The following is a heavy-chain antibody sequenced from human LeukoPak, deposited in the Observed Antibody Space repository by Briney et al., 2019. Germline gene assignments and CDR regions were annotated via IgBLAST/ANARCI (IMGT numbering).Heavy chain of an antibody. Sequence: AGGSLRLSCAASGFTFSDYYMSWIRQAPGKGLVWVSYISSSGSTIYYADSVKGRFTISRDNAKNSLYLQMNSLRAEDTAVYYCARAVGARTHYYFDYWGQGTLVTVSS. CDR3: ARAVGARTHYYFDY. J-gene: IGHJ4*02. CDR1: GFTFSDYY. CDR2: ISSSGSTI. V-gene: IGHV3-11*01. D-gene: IGHD1-26*01.